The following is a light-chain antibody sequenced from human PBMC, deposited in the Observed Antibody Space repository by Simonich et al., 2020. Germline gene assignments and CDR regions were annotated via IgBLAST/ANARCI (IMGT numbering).Light chain of an antibody. J-gene: IGKJ2*01. V-gene: IGKV4-1*01. CDR2: WAS. CDR3: QQYYSTPYT. Sequence: DIVMTQSPDSLAVSLGERATINCKSSQSVLYSSNNKNYLAWYQQKPGKPPKLLIYWASTRESGVPDRFSGNGSGTDFTLTISSRQAEDVAVYYCQQYYSTPYTFGQGTKLEIK. CDR1: QSVLYSSNNKNY.